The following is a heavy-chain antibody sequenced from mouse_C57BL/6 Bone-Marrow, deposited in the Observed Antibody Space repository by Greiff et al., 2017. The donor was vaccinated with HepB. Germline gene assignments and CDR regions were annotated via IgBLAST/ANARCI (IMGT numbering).Heavy chain of an antibody. D-gene: IGHD1-1*01. Sequence: EVKLVESGGGLVQPKGSLKLSCAASGFSFNTYAMNWVRQAPGKGLEWVARIRSKSNNYATYYADSVKDRFTISRDDSESMLYLQMNNLKTEDTAMDYCVRPITTVAGDYAMDYWGQGTSVTVSS. CDR1: GFSFNTYA. V-gene: IGHV10-1*01. J-gene: IGHJ4*01. CDR2: IRSKSNNYAT. CDR3: VRPITTVAGDYAMDY.